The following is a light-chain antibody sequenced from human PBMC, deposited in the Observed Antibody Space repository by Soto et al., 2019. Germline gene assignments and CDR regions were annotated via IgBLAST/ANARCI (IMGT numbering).Light chain of an antibody. Sequence: SALTQPPSASGSPGQSVTISCTGSSNDIGAYNYVSWYQQHPGKVPKLLIYEVYRRPSGVPDRFSASKSGNTASLTVSGLQPEDEADYYCLSYAGRETGVFGSGTKVTVL. CDR2: EVY. J-gene: IGLJ1*01. CDR1: SNDIGAYNY. CDR3: LSYAGRETGV. V-gene: IGLV2-8*01.